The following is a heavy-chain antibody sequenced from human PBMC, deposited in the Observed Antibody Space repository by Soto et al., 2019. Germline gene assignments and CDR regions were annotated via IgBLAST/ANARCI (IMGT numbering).Heavy chain of an antibody. J-gene: IGHJ4*02. CDR2: ITDTGVST. V-gene: IGHV3-23*01. CDR3: AKDTPVVMFLFDS. Sequence: GGSLRLSCTASGFTFFTYAMTWVRQAPGKGLEWVSSITDTGVSTYYADSVKGRFTISRDNSKNTLYLQMNSLRTDDSAVYYCAKDTPVVMFLFDSWGRGTLVTVSS. D-gene: IGHD2-15*01. CDR1: GFTFFTYA.